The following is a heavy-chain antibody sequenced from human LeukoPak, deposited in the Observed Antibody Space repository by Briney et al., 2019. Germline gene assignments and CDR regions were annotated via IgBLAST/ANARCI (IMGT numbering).Heavy chain of an antibody. J-gene: IGHJ6*03. V-gene: IGHV1-24*01. CDR3: ARDTPPVVAAKYYYYYMDV. Sequence: GASVKVSCKVSGYTLTELSMHWVRQAPGKGLEWMGGFDPEDGETIYAQKFQGRVTMTEDTSTDTAYMELSRLRSDDTAVYYCARDTPPVVAAKYYYYYMDVWGKGTTVTVSS. CDR2: FDPEDGET. CDR1: GYTLTELS. D-gene: IGHD2-15*01.